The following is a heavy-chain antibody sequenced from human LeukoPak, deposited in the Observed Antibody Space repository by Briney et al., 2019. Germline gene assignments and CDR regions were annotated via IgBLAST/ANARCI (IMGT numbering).Heavy chain of an antibody. CDR2: TYYRSTWYN. CDR3: ARRLTQYDCFDP. V-gene: IGHV6-1*01. D-gene: IGHD2-2*01. CDR1: GDSVSSNSVT. Sequence: SQTLSLTCAISGDSVSSNSVTWNWIRQSPSRGLEWLGRTYYRSTWYNDYAVSVRGRITVNPDTSKNQFSLHLNSVTPEDTTVYYCARRLTQYDCFDPWGQGILVTVSS. J-gene: IGHJ5*02.